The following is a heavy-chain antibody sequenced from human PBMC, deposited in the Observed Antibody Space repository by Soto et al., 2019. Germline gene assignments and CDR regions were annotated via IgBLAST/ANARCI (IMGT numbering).Heavy chain of an antibody. J-gene: IGHJ4*02. CDR3: ARPSMVATDLGY. D-gene: IGHD5-12*01. Sequence: GGSLRLSCAASGFTFSSYGMHWVRQAPGKGLEWVAVIWYDGSNKYYADSVKGRFTISRENSKNTLYLQMNSLRAEDTAGYYCARPSMVATDLGYWGQGTLVTVSS. CDR2: IWYDGSNK. V-gene: IGHV3-33*01. CDR1: GFTFSSYG.